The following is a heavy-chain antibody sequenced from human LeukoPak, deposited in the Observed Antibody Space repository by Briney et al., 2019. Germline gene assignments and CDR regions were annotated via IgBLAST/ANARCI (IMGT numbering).Heavy chain of an antibody. CDR2: IYTSGST. CDR3: ARDSVAAAGTFYYYYYTDV. V-gene: IGHV4-4*07. J-gene: IGHJ6*03. CDR1: GGSISSYY. Sequence: SETLSLTCTVSGGSISSYYWSWIRQPAGKGLEWIGRIYTSGSTNYNPSLKSRVTMSVDTSKNQFSLKLSSVTAADTAVYYCARDSVAAAGTFYYYYYTDVWGKGTTVTVSS. D-gene: IGHD6-13*01.